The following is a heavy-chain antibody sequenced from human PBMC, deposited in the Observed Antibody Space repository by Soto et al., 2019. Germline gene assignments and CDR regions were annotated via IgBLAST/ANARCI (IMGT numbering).Heavy chain of an antibody. Sequence: SETLSLTCTFSGDSISSSNYYLGWIRQPPGKGLEWIGSIYYSGSTNYNPSLKSRVTISVDTSKNQFSLKLSSVTAADTAVYYCAGGPTWYYYAAGGQGTLVTVSS. CDR1: GDSISSSNYY. V-gene: IGHV4-39*07. D-gene: IGHD3-10*01. CDR2: IYYSGST. CDR3: AGGPTWYYYAA. J-gene: IGHJ4*02.